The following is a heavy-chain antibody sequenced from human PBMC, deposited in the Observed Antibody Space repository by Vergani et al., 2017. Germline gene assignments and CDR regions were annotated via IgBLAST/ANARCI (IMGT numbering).Heavy chain of an antibody. D-gene: IGHD4-11*01. CDR1: GGSISSGSYY. CDR2: IYTSGST. CDR3: ARWPSTVTTGWRGIWFDP. J-gene: IGHJ5*02. Sequence: QVQLQESGPGLVKPSQTLSLTCTVSGGSISSGSYYWSWIRQPAGKGLEWIGRIYTSGSTNYNPSLKSRVTISVDTSKNQFSLKLSSVTAADTAVYYCARWPSTVTTGWRGIWFDPWGQGTLVTVSS. V-gene: IGHV4-61*02.